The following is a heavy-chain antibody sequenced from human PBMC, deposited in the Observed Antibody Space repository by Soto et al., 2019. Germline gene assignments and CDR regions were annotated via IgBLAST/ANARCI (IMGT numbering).Heavy chain of an antibody. J-gene: IGHJ3*02. CDR3: ARVCGGSNYYDSSGYYADAFDI. V-gene: IGHV1-69*13. D-gene: IGHD3-22*01. CDR2: IIPIFGTA. Sequence: GASVKVSCKASGGTFSSYAISWVRQAPGQGLEWMGGIIPIFGTANYAQKFQGRVTITADESTSTAYMELSSLRSEDTAVYYCARVCGGSNYYDSSGYYADAFDIWGQGTMVTVSS. CDR1: GGTFSSYA.